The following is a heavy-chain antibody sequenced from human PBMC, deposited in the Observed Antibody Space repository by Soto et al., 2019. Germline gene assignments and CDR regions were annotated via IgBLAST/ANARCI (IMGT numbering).Heavy chain of an antibody. J-gene: IGHJ5*02. CDR3: ARLRIATNNYKWFDP. V-gene: IGHV4-31*03. CDR1: GAALNSGNYY. Sequence: RSLPCSVSGAALNSGNYYWSWIRQVPGKGLEWIGHIYVTGAVDYNPSLRDRITISQDTSERQFSLNLRLVTAADTAVYYCARLRIATNNYKWFDPWGQGXLVTVYS. D-gene: IGHD2-21*01. CDR2: IYVTGAV.